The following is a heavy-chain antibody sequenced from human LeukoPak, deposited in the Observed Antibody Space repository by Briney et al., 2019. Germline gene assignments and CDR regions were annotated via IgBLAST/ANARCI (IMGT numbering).Heavy chain of an antibody. CDR3: AGQRGIIGTTDRFDP. J-gene: IGHJ5*02. CDR1: DGSISTYY. V-gene: IGHV4-59*08. CDR2: VYYSGST. Sequence: SETLSLTCSVSDGSISTYYWAWIRQPPGKGLEWLGYVYYSGSTKYNPSLEGRVTISIDTSKGQFSLNLSFLTATAPAVYYCAGQRGIIGTTDRFDPWGQGTLVTVSS. D-gene: IGHD1-7*01.